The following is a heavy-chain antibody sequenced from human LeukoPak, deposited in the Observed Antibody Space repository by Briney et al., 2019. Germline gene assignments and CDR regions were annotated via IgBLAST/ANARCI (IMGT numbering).Heavy chain of an antibody. J-gene: IGHJ5*01. CDR1: GFTFSSYA. Sequence: GGSLRLSCAASGFTFSSYAMSWVRQAPGKGLEWVSAISGSGSDTYYSDSVKGRFTISRDNSKNTLYLQMYSLGAEDTALYFCAETSTTGWYNPFDSWGQGTLVTVSS. CDR3: AETSTTGWYNPFDS. CDR2: ISGSGSDT. V-gene: IGHV3-23*01. D-gene: IGHD6-19*01.